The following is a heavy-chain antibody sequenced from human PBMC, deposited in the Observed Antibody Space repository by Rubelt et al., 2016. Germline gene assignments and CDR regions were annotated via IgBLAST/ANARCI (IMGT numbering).Heavy chain of an antibody. CDR2: IYYSGST. J-gene: IGHJ1*01. CDR1: GGSISSYY. CDR3: ATFGSSGYSSHPEYFQH. D-gene: IGHD3-22*01. V-gene: IGHV4-59*12. Sequence: VSGGSISSYYWSWIRQPPGKGLEWIGYIYYSGSTNYNPSLKSRVTISVDTSKNQFSLKLSSVTAADTALYYCATFGSSGYSSHPEYFQHWGQGTLVTVSS.